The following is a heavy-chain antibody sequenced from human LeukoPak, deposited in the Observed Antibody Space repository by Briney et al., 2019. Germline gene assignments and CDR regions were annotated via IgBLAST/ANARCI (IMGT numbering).Heavy chain of an antibody. Sequence: GGSLRLSCAASGFTFSSYWMHWVRQAPGKGLVWVSRINSDGSSTSYADSVKGRFTISRDNAKNTLYLQMSSLRAEDTAVYYCVKMPRYHYYFDYWGQGTLVTVSS. CDR1: GFTFSSYW. J-gene: IGHJ4*02. V-gene: IGHV3-74*01. CDR3: VKMPRYHYYFDY. D-gene: IGHD2-2*01. CDR2: INSDGSST.